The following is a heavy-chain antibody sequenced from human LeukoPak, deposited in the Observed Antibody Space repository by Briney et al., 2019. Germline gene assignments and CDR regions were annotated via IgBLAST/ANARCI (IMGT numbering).Heavy chain of an antibody. J-gene: IGHJ4*02. CDR1: GYTFTGYY. CDR2: INPNSGGT. Sequence: ASVKVSCKASGYTFTGYYMHWVRQAPGQGLEWMGWINPNSGGTNYAQKFQGWVTMTRETSISTAYMELSRLRSDDTAVYYCARDGYYGSGSYDHWGQGTLVTVSS. V-gene: IGHV1-2*04. CDR3: ARDGYYGSGSYDH. D-gene: IGHD3-10*01.